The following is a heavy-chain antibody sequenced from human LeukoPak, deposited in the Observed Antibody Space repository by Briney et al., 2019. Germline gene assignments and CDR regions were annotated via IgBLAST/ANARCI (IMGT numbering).Heavy chain of an antibody. V-gene: IGHV3-7*05. CDR3: AKYFRADSGNYYRSFDY. Sequence: GGSLRLSCAASGFSFSDNWMSWVRQAPGKGLEWVANIKEDGSEKNYVDSVKGRFTISRDNAKNSLYLQMISLRAEDTAVYYCAKYFRADSGNYYRSFDYWGQGTLVTVSS. CDR2: IKEDGSEK. CDR1: GFSFSDNW. D-gene: IGHD1-26*01. J-gene: IGHJ4*02.